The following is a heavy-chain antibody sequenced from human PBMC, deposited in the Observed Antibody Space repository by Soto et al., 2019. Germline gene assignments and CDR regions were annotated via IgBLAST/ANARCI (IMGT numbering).Heavy chain of an antibody. J-gene: IGHJ4*02. Sequence: PGGSLRLSCAASGFTFSVHWMSWVRQAPGKGLEWVARIKEDGSEKQYVDSVKGRFTISRDNAENSLYLQMNYVRAEDTAVYYCMTDFQAFWGQGTLVTSPQ. CDR2: IKEDGSEK. CDR1: GFTFSVHW. V-gene: IGHV3-7*01. CDR3: MTDFQAF.